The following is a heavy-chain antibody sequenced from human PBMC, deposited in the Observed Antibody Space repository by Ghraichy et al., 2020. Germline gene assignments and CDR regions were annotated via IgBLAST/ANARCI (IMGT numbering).Heavy chain of an antibody. D-gene: IGHD1-14*01. CDR3: ARNHILYAMDL. CDR2: ISAYNGNT. J-gene: IGHJ6*02. CDR1: GYTFTSYC. V-gene: IGHV1-18*01. Sequence: ASVKVSCKASGYTFTSYCISWVRQAPGQGLEWMGWISAYNGNTNDAQKLQGRVTMTTDTSTSTAYMELGSLRSDDTAVYYRARNHILYAMDLWSQGTTVTVSS.